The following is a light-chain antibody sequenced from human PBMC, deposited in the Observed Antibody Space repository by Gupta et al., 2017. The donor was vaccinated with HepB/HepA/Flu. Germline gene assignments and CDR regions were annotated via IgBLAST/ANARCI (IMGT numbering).Light chain of an antibody. V-gene: IGKV3-15*01. CDR1: QSVSSN. J-gene: IGKJ1*01. Sequence: EIVLTQSPATLSVSPGERATLSCRASQSVSSNIAWYQQKPGQAPRLRIYGASTRATGIPARFSGSGSGTEFTLTISSLQSEDLAFYYCQQYNNWPPWTFGQGTKVEIK. CDR3: QQYNNWPPWT. CDR2: GAS.